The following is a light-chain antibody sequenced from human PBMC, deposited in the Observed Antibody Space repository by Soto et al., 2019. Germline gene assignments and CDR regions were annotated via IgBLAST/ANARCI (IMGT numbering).Light chain of an antibody. CDR2: DVS. CDR3: SSYTSSSTLYV. Sequence: QSVLTQXXSXXXXXXXXXTXXXXXTXXDVGGYNYVSWYQQHPGKAPKLMIYDVSNRPSGVSNRFSGSKSGNTASLTISGLQAEDEADYYCSSYTSSSTLYVFGTGTKVTVL. CDR1: XXDVGGYNY. V-gene: IGLV2-14*01. J-gene: IGLJ1*01.